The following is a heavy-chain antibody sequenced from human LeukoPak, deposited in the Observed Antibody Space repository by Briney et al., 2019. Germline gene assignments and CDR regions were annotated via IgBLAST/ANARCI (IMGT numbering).Heavy chain of an antibody. Sequence: SETLSLTCTVSGASISNDFWSWIRQPPGKGLEWIGYIHYSGTTNYNPSLESRVTMFSDTSKNQFSLKLRSVTAADTAVYYCVYTRGWTNFYYYGMDVRGQGTMVTVSS. CDR2: IHYSGTT. CDR1: GASISNDF. J-gene: IGHJ6*02. CDR3: VYTRGWTNFYYYGMDV. V-gene: IGHV4-59*12. D-gene: IGHD6-19*01.